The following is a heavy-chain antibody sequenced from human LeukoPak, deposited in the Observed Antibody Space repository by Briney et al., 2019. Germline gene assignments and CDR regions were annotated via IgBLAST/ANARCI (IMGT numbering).Heavy chain of an antibody. CDR2: IKSKTDGGTT. J-gene: IGHJ4*02. D-gene: IGHD3-3*01. V-gene: IGHV3-15*01. Sequence: GGSLRLSCAASGFTFSNAWMSWVRQAPGKGLEWVGRIKSKTDGGTTDYAAPVKGRFTISRDDSKNTLYLQMNSLKTEDTAVYYCTTVKNDFWSGYYFVYWGQGTLVTVSS. CDR1: GFTFSNAW. CDR3: TTVKNDFWSGYYFVY.